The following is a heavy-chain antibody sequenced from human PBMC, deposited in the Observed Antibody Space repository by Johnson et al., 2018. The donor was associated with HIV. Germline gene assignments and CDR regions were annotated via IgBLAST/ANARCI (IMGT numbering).Heavy chain of an antibody. D-gene: IGHD2-21*01. V-gene: IGHV3-30*18. CDR3: AKAYCPGCDAFDI. CDR1: GFTFSNYG. Sequence: QVQLVESGGGVVQPGRSLRLSCAASGFTFSNYGMHWVRQAPGKGLEWVSLISYDGSSKYYADSLKGQFTISRDNSKNTLYRQMNSLRAEDTGVYYCAKAYCPGCDAFDIWDQGTMVTVSS. CDR2: ISYDGSSK. J-gene: IGHJ3*02.